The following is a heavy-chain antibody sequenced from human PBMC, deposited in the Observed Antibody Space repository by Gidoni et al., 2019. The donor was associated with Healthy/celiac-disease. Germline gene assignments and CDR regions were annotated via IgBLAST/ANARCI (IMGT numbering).Heavy chain of an antibody. CDR2: FDPEDGET. D-gene: IGHD6-6*01. Sequence: QVQLVQSGAEVKKPGASVKVSCKVSGYTLTEFSMHWVRQAPGKGLEWMGGFDPEDGETIYAQKFQGRVTMTEDTSTDTAYMELSSLRSEDTAVYYCATDPPAKGQLVPFKFDYWGQGTLVTVSS. V-gene: IGHV1-24*01. CDR1: GYTLTEFS. CDR3: ATDPPAKGQLVPFKFDY. J-gene: IGHJ4*02.